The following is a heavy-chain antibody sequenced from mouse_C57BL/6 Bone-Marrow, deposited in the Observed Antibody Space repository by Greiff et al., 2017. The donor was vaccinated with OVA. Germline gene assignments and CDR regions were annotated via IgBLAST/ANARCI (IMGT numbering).Heavy chain of an antibody. Sequence: EVMLVESGGGLVKPGGSLKLSCAASGFTFSSYTMSWVRQTPEKRLEWVATISGGGGNTYYPDSVKGRFTISRDNAKNTLYLQMSSLRSEDTALYYCARQGMDYPYYFDYWGQGTTLTVSS. CDR3: ARQGMDYPYYFDY. CDR1: GFTFSSYT. V-gene: IGHV5-9*01. CDR2: ISGGGGNT. D-gene: IGHD2-4*01. J-gene: IGHJ2*01.